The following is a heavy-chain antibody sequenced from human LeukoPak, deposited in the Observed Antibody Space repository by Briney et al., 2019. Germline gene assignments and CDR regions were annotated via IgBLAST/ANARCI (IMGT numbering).Heavy chain of an antibody. CDR2: LSNSGST. Sequence: KPSETLSLTCSVSGGSIGSYYWSWIRQPPGKGLEWIGHLSNSGSTNYNPSLKSRVTISVDTSKNQFSLKLNSVTAADTAVYYCARATETFSWFLQHWGQGTLVTVSS. J-gene: IGHJ1*01. CDR3: ARATETFSWFLQH. V-gene: IGHV4-59*01. CDR1: GGSIGSYY. D-gene: IGHD6-13*01.